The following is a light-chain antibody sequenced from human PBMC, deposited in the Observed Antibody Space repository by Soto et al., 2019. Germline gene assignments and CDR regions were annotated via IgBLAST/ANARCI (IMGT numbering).Light chain of an antibody. CDR1: QSVSSTY. V-gene: IGKV3-20*01. J-gene: IGKJ1*01. CDR3: QQYGGSPWT. CDR2: GAS. Sequence: EIVLTQSPGTLSLSPGERATLSCRASQSVSSTYLAWYQQKPGQAPRLLIYGASSRATGIPDRFSGNGSGRDFTLTITRLEPEDFAMYYCQQYGGSPWTFGQGTKVDNK.